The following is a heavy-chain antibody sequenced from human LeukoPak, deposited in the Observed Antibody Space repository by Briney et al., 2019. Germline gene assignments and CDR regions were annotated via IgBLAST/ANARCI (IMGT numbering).Heavy chain of an antibody. J-gene: IGHJ4*01. Sequence: SGSLSLTCTVACGSISSYYWMWMVQPAGKGRQWRGYIYYSGSTNSNPSLKSRVTLSLDTSQSPLSLKLRSVTAAGTAVYYCARAAWIQNHFDSWGHGTLVTVSS. D-gene: IGHD5-18*01. CDR1: CGSISSYY. V-gene: IGHV4-59*01. CDR3: ARAAWIQNHFDS. CDR2: IYYSGST.